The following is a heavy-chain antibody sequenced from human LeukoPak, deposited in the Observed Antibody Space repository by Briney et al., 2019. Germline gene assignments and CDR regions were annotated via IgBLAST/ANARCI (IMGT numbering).Heavy chain of an antibody. J-gene: IGHJ4*02. V-gene: IGHV4-59*08. CDR2: IYYSGST. CDR3: ARGIAAAADY. CDR1: GGSISSYS. Sequence: SETLSLTCTVSGGSISSYSWSWIRQPPGKGLEWIGYIYYSGSTNYNPSLKSRVTISVDTSKNQFSLKLSSVTAADTAVYYCARGIAAAADYWGQGTLVTVSS. D-gene: IGHD6-13*01.